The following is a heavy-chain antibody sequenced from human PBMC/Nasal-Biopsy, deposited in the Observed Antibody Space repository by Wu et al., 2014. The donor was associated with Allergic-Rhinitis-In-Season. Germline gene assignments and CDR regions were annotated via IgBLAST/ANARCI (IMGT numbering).Heavy chain of an antibody. D-gene: IGHD3-10*01. CDR1: GGSLSGYY. J-gene: IGHJ5*02. CDR3: ARGSLSAVIRGLLVGWAYNYFYFDL. CDR2: SDHTGAT. Sequence: TLSLTCAVYGGSLSGYYWTWIRQPPGEGLEWIGESDHTGATKYNPSLKSRVTISLDTSKNQFSLKLKSVTAADKALYFCARGSLSAVIRGLLVGWAYNYFYFDLWGQG. V-gene: IGHV4-34*01.